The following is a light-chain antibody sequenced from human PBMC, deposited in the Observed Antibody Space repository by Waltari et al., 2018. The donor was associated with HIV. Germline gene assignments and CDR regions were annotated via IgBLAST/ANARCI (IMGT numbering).Light chain of an antibody. J-gene: IGLJ3*02. V-gene: IGLV2-14*03. CDR3: ESYTSTSVWV. CDR2: DVS. Sequence: QSALTQPASVSGSPGQSITISCTGSSSDVGGYNYVSWYQQHPGKAPRLMIYDVSTRPSGVSDRFSGAESGDTASLTISGLQAEDEADYYCESYTSTSVWVFGGGTRLTVL. CDR1: SSDVGGYNY.